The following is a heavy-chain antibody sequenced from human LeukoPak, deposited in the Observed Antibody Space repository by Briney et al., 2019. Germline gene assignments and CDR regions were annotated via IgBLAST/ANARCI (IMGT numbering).Heavy chain of an antibody. CDR1: GGSISSGGYY. CDR3: ARAIAAAGMGYYYYGMDV. D-gene: IGHD6-13*01. Sequence: PSETLSLTCTVSGGSISSGGYYWSWIRQPPGKGLEWIGEINHSGSTNYNPSLKSRVTISVDTSKNQFSLKLSSVTAADTAVYYCARAIAAAGMGYYYYGMDVWGQGTTVTVSS. CDR2: INHSGST. J-gene: IGHJ6*02. V-gene: IGHV4-39*07.